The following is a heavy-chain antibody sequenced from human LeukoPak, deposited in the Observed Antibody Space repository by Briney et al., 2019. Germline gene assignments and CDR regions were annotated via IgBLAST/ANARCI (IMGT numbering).Heavy chain of an antibody. D-gene: IGHD5-24*01. CDR1: GFTFSSYW. V-gene: IGHV3-30*09. CDR2: ISNDERNK. Sequence: GGSLRLSCAASGFTFSSYWMSWVRLAPGKGLEWVAVISNDERNKYYTDSVKGRFAISRDNSKSTVYLQMNSLRPEDTAVYYCARPSPPGDGYNPCDYWGPGALVTVSS. CDR3: ARPSPPGDGYNPCDY. J-gene: IGHJ4*02.